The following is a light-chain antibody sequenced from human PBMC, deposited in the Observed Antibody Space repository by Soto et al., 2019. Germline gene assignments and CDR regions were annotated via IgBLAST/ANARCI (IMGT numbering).Light chain of an antibody. J-gene: IGLJ1*01. Sequence: QSALTKPASVSGSPGQSITISCTGTSSDLVSWYQHHPGQAPKLMIYEGSKRPSGISYRFSGSKSGNTASLTISGLQAEDEAEYYCCSYAGDFVFGTGTKVTVL. CDR3: CSYAGDFV. CDR1: SSDL. V-gene: IGLV2-23*01. CDR2: EGS.